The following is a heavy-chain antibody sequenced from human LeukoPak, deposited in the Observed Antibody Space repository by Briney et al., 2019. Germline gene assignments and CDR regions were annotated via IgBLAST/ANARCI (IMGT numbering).Heavy chain of an antibody. CDR1: GGTFSSYA. V-gene: IGHV1-69*13. J-gene: IGHJ4*02. Sequence: SVKVSCKASGGTFSSYAISWVRQAPGQGLEWMGGIIPIFGTANYAQKFQGRVTITADESTSTAYMELSSLRPEDTAVYYCARSVYGGYLSNDYWGQGTLVTVSS. D-gene: IGHD5-12*01. CDR3: ARSVYGGYLSNDY. CDR2: IIPIFGTA.